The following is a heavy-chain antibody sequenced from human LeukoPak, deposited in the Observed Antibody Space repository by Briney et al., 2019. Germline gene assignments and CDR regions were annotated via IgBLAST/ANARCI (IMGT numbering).Heavy chain of an antibody. D-gene: IGHD6-6*01. CDR3: ARDGPSSYFDY. V-gene: IGHV1-69*16. J-gene: IGHJ4*02. CDR2: IIPILGIA. CDR1: GGTFSSYT. Sequence: ASVKVSCKASGGTFSSYTISWVRQAPGQGLEWMGRIIPILGIANYAQKFQGRVTITTDESTSTAYMELSSLRSEDTAVYYCARDGPSSYFDYWGQGTLVTVSS.